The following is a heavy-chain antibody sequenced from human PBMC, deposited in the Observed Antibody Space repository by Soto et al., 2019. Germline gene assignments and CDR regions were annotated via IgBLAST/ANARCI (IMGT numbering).Heavy chain of an antibody. CDR2: IIPIFGTA. CDR1: GGTFSSYA. J-gene: IGHJ5*02. V-gene: IGHV1-69*01. Sequence: QVQLVQSGAEVKKPGSSVKVSCKASGGTFSSYAISWVRQAPGQGLEWMGGIIPIFGTANYAQKFQGRVTITADESTGPAYRGLRSLRSEDRAVYYWGGVRRRSGETPQKDYYGAGSYYNGWFDPWGQGTLVTVSS. D-gene: IGHD3-10*01. CDR3: GGVRRRSGETPQKDYYGAGSYYNGWFDP.